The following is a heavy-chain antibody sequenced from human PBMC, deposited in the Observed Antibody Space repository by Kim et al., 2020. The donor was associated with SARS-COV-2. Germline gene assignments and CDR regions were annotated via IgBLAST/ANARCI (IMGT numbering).Heavy chain of an antibody. J-gene: IGHJ4*02. Sequence: PRHKSPVTMSVETSKNQFSLKLSSVTAADTAVYYCARWGLDYGDSSYYFDYWGQGTLVTVSS. V-gene: IGHV4-34*01. CDR3: ARWGLDYGDSSYYFDY. D-gene: IGHD4-17*01.